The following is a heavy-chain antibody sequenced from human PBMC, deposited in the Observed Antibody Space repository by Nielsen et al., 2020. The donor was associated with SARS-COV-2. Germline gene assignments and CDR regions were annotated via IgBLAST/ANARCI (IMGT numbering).Heavy chain of an antibody. J-gene: IGHJ4*02. D-gene: IGHD5-12*01. CDR1: GYTFTSYD. Sequence: ASVKVSCKASGYTFTSYDINWVRQATGQGLEWMGWMNPNSGNTGYAQKFKGRVTMTRDTSISTAYMELRSLRSDDTAVYYCARPYSGYDLYFDYWGQGTLVTVSS. CDR2: MNPNSGNT. CDR3: ARPYSGYDLYFDY. V-gene: IGHV1-8*01.